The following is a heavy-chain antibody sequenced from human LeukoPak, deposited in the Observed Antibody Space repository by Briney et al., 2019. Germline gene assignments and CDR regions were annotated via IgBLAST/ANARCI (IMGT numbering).Heavy chain of an antibody. CDR3: ARPVNWGPLGDY. Sequence: SVKVSCKASGGSFSSNTLSWVRQAPGQGLEWMGGIIANVGTPTYTQKFQGRVTVTADESTSTIYLVVDSLRSDDTAVYYCARPVNWGPLGDYWGQGTLVTVSS. D-gene: IGHD7-27*01. CDR1: GGSFSSNT. J-gene: IGHJ4*02. CDR2: IIANVGTP. V-gene: IGHV1-69*13.